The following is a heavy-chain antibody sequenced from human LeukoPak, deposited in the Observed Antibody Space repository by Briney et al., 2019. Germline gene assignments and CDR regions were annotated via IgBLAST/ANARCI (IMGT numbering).Heavy chain of an antibody. Sequence: ASVKVSCKASGYTFTDCHMHWVRQAPGQGLEWMGWINPNSGGTNYAQKFQGRVTMTRDTSISTAYIELSRLRSDDTAVYYCGRGYCTGGSCSGAWFDPWGQGTLVTVPS. CDR3: GRGYCTGGSCSGAWFDP. D-gene: IGHD2-15*01. J-gene: IGHJ5*02. CDR1: GYTFTDCH. V-gene: IGHV1-2*02. CDR2: INPNSGGT.